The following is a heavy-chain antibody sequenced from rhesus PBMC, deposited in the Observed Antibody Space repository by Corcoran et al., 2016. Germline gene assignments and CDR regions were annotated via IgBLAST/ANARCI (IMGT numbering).Heavy chain of an antibody. Sequence: QVQLQESGPGLVKPSETLSLTCTVSGASISSNWWSWIRQPPGKGLEWIGEINGNRGSTHSNPSRKSRVTISKDASKNQFSLKLSSVTAADTAVYYCARDMAAGPLDSWGQGVVVTVSS. CDR3: ARDMAAGPLDS. V-gene: IGHV4-80*01. CDR1: GASISSNW. J-gene: IGHJ6*01. CDR2: INGNRGST. D-gene: IGHD6-13*01.